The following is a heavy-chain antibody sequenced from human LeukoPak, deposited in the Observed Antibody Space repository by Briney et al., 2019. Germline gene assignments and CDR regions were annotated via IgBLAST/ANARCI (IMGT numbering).Heavy chain of an antibody. CDR2: IYYTGST. Sequence: PSETLSLTCTVSGGSISNYYWSWIRQPPGKGLDWIGYIYYTGSTNSNPSLKSRVTISADTPKNQFSLKLSSVTAADTAVYYCARRSGSYFDYWGQGTLVTVSS. J-gene: IGHJ4*02. D-gene: IGHD1-26*01. CDR3: ARRSGSYFDY. V-gene: IGHV4-59*08. CDR1: GGSISNYY.